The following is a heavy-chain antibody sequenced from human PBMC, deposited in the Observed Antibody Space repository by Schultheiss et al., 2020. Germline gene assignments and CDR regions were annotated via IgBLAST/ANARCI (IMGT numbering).Heavy chain of an antibody. Sequence: ASVKVSCKASGYTFTSYGITWVRQAPGQGLEWMGWISAYNGYTNYAQKLQGRVTMTTDTSTTTAYMELRTLRSDDTAVYYYARDRGQGLIWGCYYGEGSYGMDVWGQGTTVTVSS. D-gene: IGHD1-26*01. J-gene: IGHJ6*02. CDR3: ARDRGQGLIWGCYYGEGSYGMDV. V-gene: IGHV1-18*01. CDR1: GYTFTSYG. CDR2: ISAYNGYT.